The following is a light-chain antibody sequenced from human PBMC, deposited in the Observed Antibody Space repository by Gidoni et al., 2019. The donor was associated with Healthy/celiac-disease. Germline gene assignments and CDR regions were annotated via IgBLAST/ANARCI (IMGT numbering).Light chain of an antibody. J-gene: IGKJ4*02. CDR2: AAS. CDR3: QQSYSTPLT. CDR1: QSISSY. Sequence: DIQMTQSPSSLSASVGDRRTITCRASQSISSYLNWYQQKPGKPPKLLLYAASSLQSGVPSRFSGSGSGTDFTLTISSLQPEDFATYYCQQSYSTPLTFGGETKVEIK. V-gene: IGKV1-39*01.